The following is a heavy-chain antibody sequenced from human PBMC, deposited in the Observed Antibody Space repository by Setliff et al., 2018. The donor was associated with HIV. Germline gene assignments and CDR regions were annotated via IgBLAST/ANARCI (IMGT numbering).Heavy chain of an antibody. Sequence: ASVKVSCKTSGYLFTSHGINWVRQATGQGLEWLGWMNPINGDTGYAQEFQDRVTLTRDTSIDTAYMELSSLRSEDTAVYYCARGSGDVGDYWGQGSLVTVSS. CDR2: MNPINGDT. V-gene: IGHV1-8*01. D-gene: IGHD7-27*01. CDR1: GYLFTSHG. J-gene: IGHJ4*02. CDR3: ARGSGDVGDY.